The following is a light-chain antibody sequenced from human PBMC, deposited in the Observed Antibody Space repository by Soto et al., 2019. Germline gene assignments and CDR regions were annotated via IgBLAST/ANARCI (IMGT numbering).Light chain of an antibody. CDR1: QNVGTY. V-gene: IGKV3-11*01. CDR3: QQCSKCPMYT. J-gene: IGKJ2*01. Sequence: EMVLTQSPDTLSLSPGERATLSCRASQNVGTYLTWFQQKPGQAPRRLIYDASTRVSGVPARFSGSGSGTDFTLTISSLETEDFAVYYCQQCSKCPMYTFGQGTKLEIK. CDR2: DAS.